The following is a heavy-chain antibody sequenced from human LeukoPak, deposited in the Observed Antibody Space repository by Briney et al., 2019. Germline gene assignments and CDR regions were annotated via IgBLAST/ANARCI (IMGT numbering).Heavy chain of an antibody. D-gene: IGHD6-19*01. Sequence: ASVCPSSAVSGYTSTGYGISWVRRAPGQGLEWMGWISSYNGNTNYAQKLQGRVTMSTDTSTGTAYMELRSLRSDDTAVYYCARRVAVKRRDAIDVWGQGTMVTVSS. CDR2: ISSYNGNT. CDR3: ARRVAVKRRDAIDV. J-gene: IGHJ3*01. CDR1: GYTSTGYG. V-gene: IGHV1-18*01.